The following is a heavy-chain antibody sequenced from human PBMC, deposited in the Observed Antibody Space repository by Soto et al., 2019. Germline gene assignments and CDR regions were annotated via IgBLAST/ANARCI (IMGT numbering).Heavy chain of an antibody. J-gene: IGHJ5*02. Sequence: PGGSLRLSCAASGLEVSYNYMNWVRQAPGKGLEWVSVLYNSETTYSAESVKGRFTISRDTVKNTVSLEMNNLRVDDTAVYYCARDKTQGAGWFDPWGRGTLVTVSS. V-gene: IGHV3-53*01. CDR1: GLEVSYNY. CDR2: LYNSETT. CDR3: ARDKTQGAGWFDP.